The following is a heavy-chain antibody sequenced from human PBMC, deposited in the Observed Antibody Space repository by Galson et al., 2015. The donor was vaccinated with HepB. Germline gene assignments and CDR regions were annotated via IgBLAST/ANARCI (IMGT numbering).Heavy chain of an antibody. D-gene: IGHD6-19*01. CDR2: IYYSGST. CDR3: ARVSAVAVLSPVVDY. J-gene: IGHJ4*02. Sequence: TLSLTCTVSGGSISSSSYYWGWIRQPPGRGLEWIGSIYYSGSTYYNPSLKSRVTISVDTSKNQFSLKLSSVTAADTAVYYCARVSAVAVLSPVVDYWGQGTLVTVSS. V-gene: IGHV4-39*07. CDR1: GGSISSSSYY.